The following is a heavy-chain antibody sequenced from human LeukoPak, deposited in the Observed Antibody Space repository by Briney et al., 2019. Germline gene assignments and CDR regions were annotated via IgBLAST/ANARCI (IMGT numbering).Heavy chain of an antibody. V-gene: IGHV1-69*13. D-gene: IGHD3-3*01. CDR3: ARLTIFGVYHYYGMDV. CDR1: GYTFTSYA. Sequence: GASVKVSCKASGYTFTSYAISWVRQAPGQGLEWMGGIIPIFGTANYAQKFQGRVTITADESTSTAYMELSSLRSEDTAVYYCARLTIFGVYHYYGMDVWGQGTTVTVSS. CDR2: IIPIFGTA. J-gene: IGHJ6*02.